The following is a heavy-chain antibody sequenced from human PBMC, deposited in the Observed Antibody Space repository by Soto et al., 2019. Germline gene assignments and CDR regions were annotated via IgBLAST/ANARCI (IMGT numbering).Heavy chain of an antibody. J-gene: IGHJ4*02. CDR1: GGTFSSYT. CDR2: IIPILGIA. Sequence: QVQLVQSGAEVKKPGSSVKVSCKTSGGTFSSYTISWVRQAPGQGIEWMGRIIPILGIANYAQKFQGRVTITADKSTSTAYMELSSLRSEDTAVYYCAREGGYCSGGSCYPPDYWGQGTLVTVSS. D-gene: IGHD2-15*01. CDR3: AREGGYCSGGSCYPPDY. V-gene: IGHV1-69*08.